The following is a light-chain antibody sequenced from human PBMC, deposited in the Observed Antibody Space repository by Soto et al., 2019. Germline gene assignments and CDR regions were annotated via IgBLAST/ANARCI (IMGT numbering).Light chain of an antibody. Sequence: EMVLTQSPGTLSLSPGERATLSCRASLFRSSIYVVWYQQIPGQAPRLLIYAASRRATGIPDRFSGSGSATEYPLTISRLEPEDSAVYYCQQQSTFGQGTPLAIK. CDR3: QQQST. CDR2: AAS. J-gene: IGKJ2*01. CDR1: LFRSSIY. V-gene: IGKV3-20*01.